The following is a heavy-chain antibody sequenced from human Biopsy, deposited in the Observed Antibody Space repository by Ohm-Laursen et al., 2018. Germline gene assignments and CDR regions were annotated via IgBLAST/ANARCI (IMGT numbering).Heavy chain of an antibody. CDR2: IDWDDAK. CDR3: ARIPILVVPAAIVYRHRRRLQGLDV. Sequence: TQTLTLTCTLSGFSLNTRGMSVTWIRQPPGKALEWLARIDWDDAKFYSESLRTRLTISKGTSENHVVLTLSDVAPVDTATYYCARIPILVVPAAIVYRHRRRLQGLDVWGQGTTVIVSS. J-gene: IGHJ6*02. D-gene: IGHD2-2*02. CDR1: GFSLNTRGMS. V-gene: IGHV2-70*16.